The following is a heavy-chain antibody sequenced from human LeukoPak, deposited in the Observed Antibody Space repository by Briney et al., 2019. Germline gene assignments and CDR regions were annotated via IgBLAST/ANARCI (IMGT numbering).Heavy chain of an antibody. D-gene: IGHD5-24*01. J-gene: IGHJ4*02. CDR1: GYSFTSYW. V-gene: IGHV5-51*01. Sequence: GESLKISCKGSGYSFTSYWIGWVRQMPGKGLEWMGIIYPGDSDTRYSPSFQGQVTISADKSISTAYLQWSSLKASDTAMYYCARLDGYNPLVDNHFDYWGQGTLVTVSS. CDR3: ARLDGYNPLVDNHFDY. CDR2: IYPGDSDT.